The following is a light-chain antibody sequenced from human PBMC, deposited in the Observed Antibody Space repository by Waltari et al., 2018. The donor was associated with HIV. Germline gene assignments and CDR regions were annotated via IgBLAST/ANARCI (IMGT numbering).Light chain of an antibody. CDR2: EVS. CDR3: SSYTSFTSVV. CDR1: SSDVGGSDY. Sequence: QSALTQPASVSGSPGQSIAISRTGTSSDVGGSDYVSWYQQHPGKVPKLMIDEVSNRPSGVADRFSGSKSGNTASLTISGLQAEDEADYYCSSYTSFTSVVFGGGTKLTV. J-gene: IGLJ3*02. V-gene: IGLV2-14*01.